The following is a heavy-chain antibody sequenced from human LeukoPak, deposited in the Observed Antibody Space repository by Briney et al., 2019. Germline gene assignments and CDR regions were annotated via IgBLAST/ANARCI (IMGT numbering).Heavy chain of an antibody. D-gene: IGHD2-15*01. Sequence: ASVKVSCXASGYTFTNYDINWVRQATGQGLEWMGWMNPNSGNTGYAQKFQGRVTINRNTSISTAYMELSSLRSEDTAVYYCARCATPRIACFDFWGQGTLVTVSS. V-gene: IGHV1-8*02. CDR2: MNPNSGNT. J-gene: IGHJ4*02. CDR1: GYTFTNYD. CDR3: ARCATPRIACFDF.